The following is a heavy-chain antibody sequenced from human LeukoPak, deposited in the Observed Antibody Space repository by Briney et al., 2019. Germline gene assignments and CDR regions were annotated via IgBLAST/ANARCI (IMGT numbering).Heavy chain of an antibody. D-gene: IGHD2-21*01. CDR3: ARVVDSWFDP. CDR2: IYYSGST. J-gene: IGHJ5*02. CDR1: GGSISSGGYY. V-gene: IGHV4-31*03. Sequence: SETLSLTCTVSGGSISSGGYYWSWIRQHPGKGLEWIGYIYYSGSTYYNPSLKSRVTISVDTSKNQLFLKLSSVTAADTAVYYCARVVDSWFDPWGQGTLVTVSS.